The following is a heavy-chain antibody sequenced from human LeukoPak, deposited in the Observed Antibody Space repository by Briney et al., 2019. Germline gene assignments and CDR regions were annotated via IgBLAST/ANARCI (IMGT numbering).Heavy chain of an antibody. V-gene: IGHV3-7*01. CDR1: GLSFGNYW. Sequence: PGGSLRLSCVASGLSFGNYWMDWVREAPGKGLGGGGNIKEDGSEKYYVDSVKGRFTLSRDNAKNSLYLDMNSLRVEDTAIYYCTRDFDPWGQGTLVTVSS. CDR2: IKEDGSEK. CDR3: TRDFDP. J-gene: IGHJ5*02.